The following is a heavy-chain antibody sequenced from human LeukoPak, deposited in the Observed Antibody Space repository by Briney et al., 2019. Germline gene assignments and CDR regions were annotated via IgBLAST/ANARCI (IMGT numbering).Heavy chain of an antibody. V-gene: IGHV3-23*01. D-gene: IGHD6-19*01. CDR2: LSGSGITT. CDR1: GFTFSSSA. J-gene: IGHJ4*01. Sequence: PGGSLRLSCAASGFTFSSSAMSWVRQAPGKGLEWASTLSGSGITTYYADSVKGRFTISRDNSKNTLYLQMNSLRAEDTAVYYCAKGIYSSGWSYFDYWGHGTLVTVSS. CDR3: AKGIYSSGWSYFDY.